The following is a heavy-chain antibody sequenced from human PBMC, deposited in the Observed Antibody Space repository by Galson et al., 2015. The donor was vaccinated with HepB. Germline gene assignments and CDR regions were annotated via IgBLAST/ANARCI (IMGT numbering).Heavy chain of an antibody. CDR2: ISTYNGDT. J-gene: IGHJ4*02. D-gene: IGHD3-3*01. CDR1: GFTFTIYN. CDR3: ARDGGMEWSQLGNYFDH. V-gene: IGHV1-18*04. Sequence: SVKVSCKASGFTFTIYNVNWVRQAPGQGLEWLGWISTYNGDTSCPQKFQGRISMTTNTSTNTAYLELRSLTSGDTAVYYCARDGGMEWSQLGNYFDHWGQGTMVTVTS.